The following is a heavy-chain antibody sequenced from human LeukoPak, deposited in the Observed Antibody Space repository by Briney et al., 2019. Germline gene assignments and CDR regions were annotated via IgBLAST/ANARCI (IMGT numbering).Heavy chain of an antibody. Sequence: GGSLRLSCAASGFTFSSYGMHWVRQAPGKGLEWVAFIRYDGSNKYYADSVKGRFTISRDNSKNTLYLQMNSLRAEDTAVYYYAKDISGSSWYVALGYWGQGTLVTVSS. D-gene: IGHD6-13*01. V-gene: IGHV3-30*02. CDR2: IRYDGSNK. CDR3: AKDISGSSWYVALGY. J-gene: IGHJ4*02. CDR1: GFTFSSYG.